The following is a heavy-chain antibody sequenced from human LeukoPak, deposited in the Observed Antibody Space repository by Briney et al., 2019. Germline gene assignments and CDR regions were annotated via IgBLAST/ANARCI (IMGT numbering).Heavy chain of an antibody. V-gene: IGHV3-53*05. Sequence: GGSLRLSCAASGFTVSSNYMSWVRQAPGKGLEWVSVIYSGGSTYYADSVKGRFTISRDNSKNTLYLQMNSLRAEDTAVYYCAREDYGDSAFDIWGQGTMVTVSS. CDR2: IYSGGST. CDR3: AREDYGDSAFDI. CDR1: GFTVSSNY. D-gene: IGHD4-17*01. J-gene: IGHJ3*02.